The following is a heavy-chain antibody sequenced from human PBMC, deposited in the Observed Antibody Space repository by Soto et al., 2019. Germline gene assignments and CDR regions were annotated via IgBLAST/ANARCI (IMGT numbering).Heavy chain of an antibody. CDR2: IYHSGST. J-gene: IGHJ5*02. V-gene: IGHV4-4*02. D-gene: IGHD6-19*01. Sequence: SETLSLTCAVSGGSISSSNWWSWVRQPPGKGLEWIGEIYHSGSTNYNPSLKRRVTISVDKSKNQFSLKLSSVTAADTAVYYCARETAVAATYWFDPWGQGTLVTVSS. CDR3: ARETAVAATYWFDP. CDR1: GGSISSSNW.